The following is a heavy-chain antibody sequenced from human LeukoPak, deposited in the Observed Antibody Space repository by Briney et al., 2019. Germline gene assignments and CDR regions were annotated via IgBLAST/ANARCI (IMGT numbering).Heavy chain of an antibody. CDR2: EYHTVSH. Sequence: PSETLSLTCIVSNDSVTTSHWWSWVRQAPGKGLEWIGEEYHTVSHNYNPSLKGRVSISVEKSKNEVSLKLTSVTAADTAIYYCAAGYMTVWSPSLDLWGQGLLVTVSS. V-gene: IGHV4/OR15-8*01. J-gene: IGHJ4*02. CDR3: AAGYMTVWSPSLDL. CDR1: NDSVTTSHW. D-gene: IGHD1-1*01.